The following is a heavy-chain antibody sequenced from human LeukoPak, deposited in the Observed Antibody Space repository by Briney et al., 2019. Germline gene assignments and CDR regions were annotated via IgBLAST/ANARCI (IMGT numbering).Heavy chain of an antibody. V-gene: IGHV1-2*02. J-gene: IGHJ4*02. Sequence: ASVKVSCKASGYTFTSYYMHWVRQAPGQGLEWMGWINPNSGGTNYAQKFQGRVTMTRDTSISTAYMELSRLRSDDTAVYYCARVYRVVPAPFDYWGQGTLVTVSS. CDR1: GYTFTSYY. CDR3: ARVYRVVPAPFDY. D-gene: IGHD2-2*01. CDR2: INPNSGGT.